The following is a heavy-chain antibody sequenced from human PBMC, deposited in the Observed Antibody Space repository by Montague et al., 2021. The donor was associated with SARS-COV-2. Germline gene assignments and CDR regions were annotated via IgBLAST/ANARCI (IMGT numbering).Heavy chain of an antibody. CDR3: VRDQGGYNWNYPDY. Sequence: SETLSLTCTVSGGSISGYYWSWFRQPAGKGLEWIGRIYNSGSTSYNPSLKSRVTMSVDTSKNQFSLKLSSVTAADTAVYYCVRDQGGYNWNYPDYWGQGTLVTVSS. J-gene: IGHJ4*02. CDR1: GGSISGYY. CDR2: IYNSGST. D-gene: IGHD1-20*01. V-gene: IGHV4-4*07.